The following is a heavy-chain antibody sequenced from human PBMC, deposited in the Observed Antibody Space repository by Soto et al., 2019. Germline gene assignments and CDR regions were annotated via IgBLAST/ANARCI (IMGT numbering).Heavy chain of an antibody. CDR2: ISYGGDNK. D-gene: IGHD6-13*01. V-gene: IGHV3-30*09. J-gene: IGHJ4*02. CDR1: GFIFSDYA. Sequence: GGSLRLSCAASGFIFSDYAMHWVRQAPGKGLEWVAVISYGGDNKYYADSVRGRFAISRDNLKNTLDLQMNSLNPEDTAAYHCAKARHSTSWYGLEADFWGQGTLVPVSS. CDR3: AKARHSTSWYGLEADF.